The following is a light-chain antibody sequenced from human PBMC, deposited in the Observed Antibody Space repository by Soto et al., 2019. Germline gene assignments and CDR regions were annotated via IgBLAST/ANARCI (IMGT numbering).Light chain of an antibody. J-gene: IGLJ1*01. V-gene: IGLV2-14*01. CDR2: KVS. Sequence: QSVLTQPASVSGSPGQSITISCTGTSSEVGGYNYVSWYQQHPGKAPKLMIYKVSNRPSGVSNRFSGSMSGNTTSLTISGLQAEDESNYYCSSYTSKVFGTGTKLTVL. CDR1: SSEVGGYNY. CDR3: SSYTSKV.